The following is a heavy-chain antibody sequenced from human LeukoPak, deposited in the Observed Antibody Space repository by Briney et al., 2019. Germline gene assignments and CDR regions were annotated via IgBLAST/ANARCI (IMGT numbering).Heavy chain of an antibody. CDR3: ARRSGEGYFDC. Sequence: PRGSLRLSCAPSGFIVSSNYMSSVCQAPGEGLGWLSVIYSGGDTYYADSVKGRFTISRDNSKNTLYLQMNSLRAEDTAVYYCARRSGEGYFDCWGQGTLVTVSS. V-gene: IGHV3-66*01. D-gene: IGHD1-26*01. CDR2: IYSGGDT. J-gene: IGHJ4*02. CDR1: GFIVSSNY.